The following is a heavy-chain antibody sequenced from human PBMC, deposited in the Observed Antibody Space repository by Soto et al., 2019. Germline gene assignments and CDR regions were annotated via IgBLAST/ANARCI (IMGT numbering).Heavy chain of an antibody. CDR3: AKEHSGLYSRHYFDF. Sequence: GGSLRLSCAASRFTFSSYGMHWLRQAPGKGLEWVAVISYEGSDHYYADSVKGRFAVSRDNSKNTLFLQMNSLRAEDTAVYYCAKEHSGLYSRHYFDFWGQGTLVTVSS. CDR2: ISYEGSDH. CDR1: RFTFSSYG. D-gene: IGHD6-19*01. J-gene: IGHJ4*02. V-gene: IGHV3-30*18.